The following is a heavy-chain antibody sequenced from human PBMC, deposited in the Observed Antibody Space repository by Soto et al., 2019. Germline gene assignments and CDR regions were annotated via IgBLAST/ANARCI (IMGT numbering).Heavy chain of an antibody. Sequence: GASLKISCKASGYNFTTFWISWMRQVPGKGLEWVGRIDPSDSYSNYSPSFQGHITISADKSINTAYLHVSNLKASDTAVYYCARHFPLPTDLQFYYYYYYGVDVWGHGTAVTVSS. CDR3: ARHFPLPTDLQFYYYYYYGVDV. J-gene: IGHJ6*02. D-gene: IGHD3-3*02. V-gene: IGHV5-10-1*01. CDR1: GYNFTTFW. CDR2: IDPSDSYS.